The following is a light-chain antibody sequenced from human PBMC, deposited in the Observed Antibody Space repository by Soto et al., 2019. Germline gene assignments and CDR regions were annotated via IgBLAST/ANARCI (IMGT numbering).Light chain of an antibody. CDR1: QSVSSSY. J-gene: IGKJ1*01. CDR2: GAS. V-gene: IGKV3-20*01. Sequence: EILLTQSPGTLYLSPGERATLSCRASQSVSSSYLAWYQQKPGQAPRLLIYGASSRATGIPDRFSGSGSGTDFTLTISRLEPEDFAVYYCQQYGSSRRTFGQGTKVYIK. CDR3: QQYGSSRRT.